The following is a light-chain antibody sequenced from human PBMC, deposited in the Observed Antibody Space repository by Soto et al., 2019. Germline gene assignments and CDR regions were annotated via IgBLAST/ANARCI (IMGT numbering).Light chain of an antibody. CDR3: QNYNSALGFT. V-gene: IGKV1-27*01. Sequence: DIQMTQSPSSLSASVGDRVTITCRASKGMNNYLAWYQQKPGKVPKLLIYTASSLQSGVPSRFSGSGSGTDFTLTISSLQPEDVATYYCQNYNSALGFTFGPGTKVDIK. CDR2: TAS. J-gene: IGKJ3*01. CDR1: KGMNNY.